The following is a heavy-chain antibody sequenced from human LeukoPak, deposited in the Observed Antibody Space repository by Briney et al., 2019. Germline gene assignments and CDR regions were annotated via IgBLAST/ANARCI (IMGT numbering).Heavy chain of an antibody. Sequence: PSETLSLTCTVSGGSISSYYWSWIRQPPGKGLEWIGYIYYSGSTNYNPSLKSRVTISVDTSKNQFSLKVSSVTAADTAVYYCARALSSGYYADDDFDIWGQGTMVTVSS. D-gene: IGHD3-22*01. CDR2: IYYSGST. CDR3: ARALSSGYYADDDFDI. J-gene: IGHJ3*02. V-gene: IGHV4-59*01. CDR1: GGSISSYY.